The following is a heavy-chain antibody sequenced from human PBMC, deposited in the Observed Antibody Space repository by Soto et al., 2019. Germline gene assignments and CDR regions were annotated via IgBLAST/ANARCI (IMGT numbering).Heavy chain of an antibody. V-gene: IGHV4-59*01. CDR1: GGSISSYY. Sequence: PSETLSLTCTVSGGSISSYYWSWIRQPPGKGLEWIGHIQYSGSTDYNPSLKSRVTISVDTSKNQFSLKLSSVTAADTAVYYCARGGFCSSTNCYAALWFDPWGQGTLVTVSS. D-gene: IGHD2-2*01. J-gene: IGHJ5*02. CDR3: ARGGFCSSTNCYAALWFDP. CDR2: IQYSGST.